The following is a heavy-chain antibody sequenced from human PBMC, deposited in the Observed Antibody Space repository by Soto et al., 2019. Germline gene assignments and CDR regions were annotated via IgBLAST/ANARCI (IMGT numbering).Heavy chain of an antibody. V-gene: IGHV4-59*01. CDR2: IYESGSP. CDR3: ARGVGSSPPRY. J-gene: IGHJ4*02. CDR1: GGSISVYY. D-gene: IGHD1-26*01. Sequence: QVQLQESGPGQVKPSETLSLTCTISGGSISVYYWSWIRQPPGQALEWIGYIYESGSPYYNPSLRSRVIISADTSKTQISLKLTSATAADTTVYYCARGVGSSPPRYWGRGTLVTVSS.